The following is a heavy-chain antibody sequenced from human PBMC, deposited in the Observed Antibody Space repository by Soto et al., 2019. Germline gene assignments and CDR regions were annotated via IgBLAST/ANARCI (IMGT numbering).Heavy chain of an antibody. D-gene: IGHD2-15*01. CDR1: GFTFSSYS. V-gene: IGHV3-48*01. CDR3: ARVAVVDATLNAFDI. CDR2: INSRSSTI. J-gene: IGHJ3*02. Sequence: EVQLVESGGGLVQPGGSLRLSCAASGFTFSSYSMSWVRQAPGKGLEWVSYINSRSSTIYYADSVKGRFSISRDNARNSLYMQMNSLRADDTAVYYCARVAVVDATLNAFDIWGQGTMVTVSS.